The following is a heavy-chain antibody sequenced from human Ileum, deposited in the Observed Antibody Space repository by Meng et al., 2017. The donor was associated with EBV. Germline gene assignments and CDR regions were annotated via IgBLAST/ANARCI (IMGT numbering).Heavy chain of an antibody. Sequence: QVQLHESGPRLVKPSGTLSLTCSVSDDSTIRSNWWSWVRQPPGKGLEWIGESLHAGVTNYNPSLKSRVSMSVDRSRIQASLNLNSVTAADTAIYYCARGEDYTWDVWGQGILVTVSS. CDR1: DDSTIRSNW. J-gene: IGHJ4*02. D-gene: IGHD3-16*01. V-gene: IGHV4-4*02. CDR2: SLHAGVT. CDR3: ARGEDYTWDV.